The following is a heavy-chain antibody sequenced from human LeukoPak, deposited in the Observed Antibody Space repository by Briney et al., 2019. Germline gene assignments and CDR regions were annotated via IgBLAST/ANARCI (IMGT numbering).Heavy chain of an antibody. CDR1: GFTFSDYS. CDR2: IGIDSGNT. J-gene: IGHJ4*02. D-gene: IGHD5-24*01. CDR3: ARDYKYAFDN. Sequence: GGSLSLSCAASGFTFSDYSMNWVRQAPGKGLEWISYIGIDSGNTNYADSVKGRFTISGDKAKNSLYLQMNSLRVEDTAVYYCARDYKYAFDNWGQGTLVTVSS. V-gene: IGHV3-48*01.